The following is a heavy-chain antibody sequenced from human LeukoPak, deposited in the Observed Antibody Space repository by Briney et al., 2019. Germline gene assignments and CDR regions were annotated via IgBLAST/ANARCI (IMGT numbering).Heavy chain of an antibody. Sequence: GGSLRLSCAASGFTFSSYAMHWVRQAPGKGLEGVAVISYDGSNKYYAASVKGRFTISRDNSKNTLYLQMNSLRAEDTAVYYCARGRREGTYYYDSSGYYLGYWGQGTLVTVSS. CDR1: GFTFSSYA. V-gene: IGHV3-30-3*01. D-gene: IGHD3-22*01. CDR2: ISYDGSNK. J-gene: IGHJ4*02. CDR3: ARGRREGTYYYDSSGYYLGY.